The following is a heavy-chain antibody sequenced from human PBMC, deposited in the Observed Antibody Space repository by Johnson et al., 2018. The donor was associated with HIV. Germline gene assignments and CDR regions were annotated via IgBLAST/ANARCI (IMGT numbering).Heavy chain of an antibody. CDR1: GFTFSSYG. V-gene: IGHV3-30*02. CDR3: ARAEYYYDRRGGAFDM. CDR2: IRYDGSNK. J-gene: IGHJ3*02. Sequence: QVQLVESGGGVVQPGGSLRLSCAASGFTFSSYGMHWVRQAPGKGLEWVAFIRYDGSNKYYVDSVKGRFTISRDNAKNSLYLQMNSLRAEDTAVYYCARAEYYYDRRGGAFDMWGQGTMVTVSS. D-gene: IGHD3-22*01.